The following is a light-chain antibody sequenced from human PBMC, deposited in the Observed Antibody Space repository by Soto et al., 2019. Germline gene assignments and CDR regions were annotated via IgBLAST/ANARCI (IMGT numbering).Light chain of an antibody. Sequence: QSVLTQPASVSGSPGQSITISCTGTSSDVGGYKYVSWYQQQPGKAPKLIIYDVSNRPSGVSSRFSGSKSGNTASLTISGLQAEDEADYYCSSYTKSITVIFGGGTQLTVL. CDR1: SSDVGGYKY. J-gene: IGLJ2*01. CDR2: DVS. CDR3: SSYTKSITVI. V-gene: IGLV2-14*03.